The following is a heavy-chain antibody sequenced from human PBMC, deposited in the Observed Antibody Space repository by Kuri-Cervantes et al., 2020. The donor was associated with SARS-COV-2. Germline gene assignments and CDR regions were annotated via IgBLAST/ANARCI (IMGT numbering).Heavy chain of an antibody. D-gene: IGHD6-13*01. V-gene: IGHV1-46*01. Sequence: ASAKVSCKASGYIFTSYYIHWVRQAPGQGLEWVGVTNPSGGGTTYAQKFQGRVTMTEDTSTDTAYMELSSLRSEDTAVYYCATAATGYSSSWYIVGYFQHWGQGTLVTVSS. CDR2: TNPSGGGT. J-gene: IGHJ1*01. CDR3: ATAATGYSSSWYIVGYFQH. CDR1: GYIFTSYY.